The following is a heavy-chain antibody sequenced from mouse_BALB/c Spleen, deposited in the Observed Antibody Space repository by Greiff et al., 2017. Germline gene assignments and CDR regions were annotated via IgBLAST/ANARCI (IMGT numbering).Heavy chain of an antibody. CDR3: ARGSSRYAMDY. D-gene: IGHD1-1*01. CDR2: IYPYNGGT. J-gene: IGHJ4*01. CDR1: GYTFTDYN. V-gene: IGHV1S29*02. Sequence: VQLKQSGPELVKPGASVKISCKASGYTFTDYNMHWVKQSHGKSLEWIGYIYPYNGGTGYNQKFQSKATLTVDNSSSTAYMELRSLTSEDSAVYYCARGSSRYAMDYWGQGTSVTVSS.